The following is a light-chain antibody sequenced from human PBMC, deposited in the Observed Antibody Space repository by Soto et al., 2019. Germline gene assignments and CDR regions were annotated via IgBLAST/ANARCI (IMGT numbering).Light chain of an antibody. CDR2: DAS. Sequence: EIVLTQSASTLSLSPGERATLSCRASQSISNFLAWYQQKPGQGPTLLIYDASNRATGIPARFSGSGSGTDYTLTIISLEPQDFAVYYCQQGDNWPRTLGYGTMVDI. CDR1: QSISNF. CDR3: QQGDNWPRT. V-gene: IGKV3-11*01. J-gene: IGKJ1*01.